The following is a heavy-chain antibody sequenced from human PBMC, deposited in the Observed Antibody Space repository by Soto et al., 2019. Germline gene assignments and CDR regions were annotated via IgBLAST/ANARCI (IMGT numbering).Heavy chain of an antibody. CDR3: ARGYCTTTICDPWFDP. Sequence: PGESLTSSFTCVGCSFARYWIGWVRQMPGKGLEWMGIIYPGDSDTRYSPSFQGQVTISADKSITTAYLQWSSLKASDTAMYYCARGYCTTTICDPWFDPWGQGTLVTVSS. CDR1: GCSFARYW. D-gene: IGHD2-8*01. V-gene: IGHV5-51*01. J-gene: IGHJ5*02. CDR2: IYPGDSDT.